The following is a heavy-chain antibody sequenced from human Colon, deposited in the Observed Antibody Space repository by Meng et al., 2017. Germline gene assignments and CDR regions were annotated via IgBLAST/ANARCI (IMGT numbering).Heavy chain of an antibody. CDR2: INHSGST. V-gene: IGHV4-39*07. Sequence: QVQLQESGSGLLKPSETLSLTCTVSGGSISSGDYYWSWIRQPPGKGLEWIGEINHSGSTNYNPSLKSRVTISVDTSKNQFSLKLSSVTAADTAVYYCARGRVRTRYSYGFDYWGQGTLVTVSS. D-gene: IGHD5-18*01. J-gene: IGHJ4*02. CDR3: ARGRVRTRYSYGFDY. CDR1: GGSISSGDYY.